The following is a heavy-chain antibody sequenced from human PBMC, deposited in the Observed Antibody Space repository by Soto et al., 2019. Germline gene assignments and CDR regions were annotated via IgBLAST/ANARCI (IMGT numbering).Heavy chain of an antibody. D-gene: IGHD2-15*01. V-gene: IGHV2-70*01. J-gene: IGHJ4*02. Sequence: SGPTLVNPTHTLTLTCTFSGFSLSTSGMCVSWIRQPPGKALEWLALIDWDDDKYYSTSLKTRLTISKDTSKNQVVLTMTNMDPVDTATYYCARIMSGGCYRSAHYFDYWGQGTLVTVSS. CDR3: ARIMSGGCYRSAHYFDY. CDR2: IDWDDDK. CDR1: GFSLSTSGMC.